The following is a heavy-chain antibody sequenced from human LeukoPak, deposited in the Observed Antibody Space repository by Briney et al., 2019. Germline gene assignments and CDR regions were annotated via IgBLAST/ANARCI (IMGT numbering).Heavy chain of an antibody. D-gene: IGHD5-18*01. J-gene: IGHJ4*02. V-gene: IGHV4-59*01. CDR1: GGSISSYY. Sequence: PSETLSLTCTVSGGSISSYYWSWIRQPPGKGLEWIGYIYYSGSTNYNPSLKSRVTISVDTSENQFSLKLSSVTAADTAVYYCAREYSYGRLDYWGQGTLVTVSS. CDR3: AREYSYGRLDY. CDR2: IYYSGST.